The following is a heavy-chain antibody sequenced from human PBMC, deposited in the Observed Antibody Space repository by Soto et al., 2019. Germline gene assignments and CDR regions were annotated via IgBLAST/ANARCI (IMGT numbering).Heavy chain of an antibody. CDR2: IIPIFGTA. J-gene: IGHJ3*02. V-gene: IGHV1-69*01. D-gene: IGHD3-3*01. Sequence: QVQLVQSGAEVKKPGSSVKVSCKASGGTFSTYAISWVRQAPGQGLEWMGGIIPIFGTAKYAQKFQGRVTITADGSTSPAYMELSSLRSEDTAVYYCAREIVGVIISGGRDAFDIWGQGTMVTVSS. CDR1: GGTFSTYA. CDR3: AREIVGVIISGGRDAFDI.